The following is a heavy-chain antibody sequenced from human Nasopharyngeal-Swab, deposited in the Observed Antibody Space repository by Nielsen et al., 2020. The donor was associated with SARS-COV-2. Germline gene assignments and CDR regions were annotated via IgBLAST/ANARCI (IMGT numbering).Heavy chain of an antibody. CDR3: ARDLPTDYDFWSGYFDY. D-gene: IGHD3-3*01. CDR1: GFTFSSYS. J-gene: IGHJ4*02. CDR2: ISSSSSYI. V-gene: IGHV3-21*01. Sequence: GGSLRLSCAASGFTFSSYSMNWVRQAPGKGLEWVSSISSSSSYIYYADSVKGRFTTSRDNAKNSLYLQMNSLSAEDTAVYYCARDLPTDYDFWSGYFDYWGQGTLVTVSS.